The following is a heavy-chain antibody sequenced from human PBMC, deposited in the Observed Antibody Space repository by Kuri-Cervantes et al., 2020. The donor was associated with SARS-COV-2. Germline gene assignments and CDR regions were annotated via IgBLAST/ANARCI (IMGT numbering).Heavy chain of an antibody. CDR1: GYSISSGYY. D-gene: IGHD4-23*01. CDR2: IYHSGST. CDR3: ARVRAKVGGNVDY. J-gene: IGHJ4*02. Sequence: GSLRLSCAVSGYSISSGYYWGWIRQPPGKGLEWIGSIYHSGSTYYNPSLKSRVTISVDTSKNQFSLKLSSVTAADTAVYYCARVRAKVGGNVDYWGQGNLVTVSS. V-gene: IGHV4-38-2*01.